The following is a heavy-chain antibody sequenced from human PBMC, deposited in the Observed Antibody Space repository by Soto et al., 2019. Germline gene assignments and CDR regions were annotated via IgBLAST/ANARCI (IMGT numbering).Heavy chain of an antibody. D-gene: IGHD3-16*01. CDR3: ARNLRFYYYMDV. V-gene: IGHV3-11*01. J-gene: IGHJ6*03. Sequence: GGSLRLSCAASGFTFSDYYMSWIRQAPGKGLEWVSYISSSGSTTYYADSVKGRFTISRDNAKNSLYLQMNSLRAEDTAVYYCARNLRFYYYMDVWGKGTTVTVSS. CDR2: ISSSGSTT. CDR1: GFTFSDYY.